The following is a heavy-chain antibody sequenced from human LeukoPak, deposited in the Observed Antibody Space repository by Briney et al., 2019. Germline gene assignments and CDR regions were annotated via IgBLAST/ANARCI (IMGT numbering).Heavy chain of an antibody. V-gene: IGHV1-18*01. CDR1: GYTFTSYG. D-gene: IGHD2-15*01. CDR3: ATGRDCSGGSCYFSY. Sequence: GASVTVSCKASGYTFTSYGISWVRQAPGQGLEWMGWISAYNGNTNYAQKFQGRVTMTRDTSISTAYMELSRLRSDDTAVYYCATGRDCSGGSCYFSYWGQGTLVTVSS. CDR2: ISAYNGNT. J-gene: IGHJ4*02.